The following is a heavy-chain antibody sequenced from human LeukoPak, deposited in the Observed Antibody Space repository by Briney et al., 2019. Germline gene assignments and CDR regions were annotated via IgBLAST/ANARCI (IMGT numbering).Heavy chain of an antibody. D-gene: IGHD1-26*01. CDR3: ARVSGGYYFDY. CDR1: GFTVSSNY. J-gene: IGHJ4*02. Sequence: GGSLRLSCAASGFTVSSNYMSWVRQAPGKGLEWVSVIYSGGSTYYADSVKGRFTISRDNSKNTLYLQMNSLRAEDTAVYYCARVSGGYYFDYWGQGTQVTVSS. CDR2: IYSGGST. V-gene: IGHV3-53*01.